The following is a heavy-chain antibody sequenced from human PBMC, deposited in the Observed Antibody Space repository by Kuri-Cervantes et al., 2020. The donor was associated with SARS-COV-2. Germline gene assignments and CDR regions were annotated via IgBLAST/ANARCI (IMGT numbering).Heavy chain of an antibody. CDR2: INPNSGGT. CDR1: GGTSSSYA. J-gene: IGHJ4*02. V-gene: IGHV1-2*02. Sequence: ASVKVSCKASGGTSSSYAISWVRQAPGQGLEWMGWINPNSGGTNYAQKFQGRVTMTRDTSISTAYMELGRLRSDDTAVYYCARGVDSSGWYNPFDYWGQGTLVTVSS. CDR3: ARGVDSSGWYNPFDY. D-gene: IGHD6-13*01.